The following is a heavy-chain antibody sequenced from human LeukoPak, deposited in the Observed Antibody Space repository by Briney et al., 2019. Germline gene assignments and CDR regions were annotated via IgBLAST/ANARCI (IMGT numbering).Heavy chain of an antibody. CDR3: ARYSSTWHNFDY. J-gene: IGHJ4*02. V-gene: IGHV4-31*03. D-gene: IGHD6-13*01. Sequence: PSETLSLTCTVSGGSITSGVYYWSWIRQHPGKGLEWIGYMYYSGSTYYNPSLRSRVIISLDTSKNQLSLKLSSVTAADTAVYYCARYSSTWHNFDYWGQGTLVTVSS. CDR1: GGSITSGVYY. CDR2: MYYSGST.